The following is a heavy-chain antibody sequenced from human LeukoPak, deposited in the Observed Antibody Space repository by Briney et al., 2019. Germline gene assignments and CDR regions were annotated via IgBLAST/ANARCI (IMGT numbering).Heavy chain of an antibody. D-gene: IGHD1-1*01. CDR2: VYYSGPT. J-gene: IGHJ4*02. CDR3: ARSLSGTRESFDY. Sequence: SETLSLTCTVSGGSISSSNSYWAWIRQSPGKGLEWIGSVYYSGPTYYNPSLESRVSILIDTSENQFSLRLSSVTAADTAMYYCARSLSGTRESFDYWGQGTLVTVSS. V-gene: IGHV4-39*07. CDR1: GGSISSSNSY.